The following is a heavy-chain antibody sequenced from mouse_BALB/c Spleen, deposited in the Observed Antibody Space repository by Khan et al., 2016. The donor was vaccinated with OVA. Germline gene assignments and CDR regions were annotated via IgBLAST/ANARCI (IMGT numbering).Heavy chain of an antibody. CDR3: ASGWLLLRYPDYFDY. CDR2: IGYSGST. D-gene: IGHD1-1*01. Sequence: SGPGLLKPSQSLSLTCTVTGYSITSDYAWNWIRQFPGNKLEWMDYIGYSGSTTYNPSLRSRISITRDTSKNQFFLQLNSVTTEDTATYYGASGWLLLRYPDYFDYWGQGTTLTVSS. CDR1: GYSITSDYA. J-gene: IGHJ2*01. V-gene: IGHV3-2*02.